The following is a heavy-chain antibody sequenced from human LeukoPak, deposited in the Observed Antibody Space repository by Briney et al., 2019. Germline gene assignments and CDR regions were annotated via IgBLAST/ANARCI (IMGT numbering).Heavy chain of an antibody. CDR1: GGSISGDY. V-gene: IGHV4-59*08. CDR2: IYYSGST. CDR3: ARYPMTYCSSSSCTDY. Sequence: SETLSLTCTVSGGSISGDYWSWIRQSLQGLEWVGYIYYSGSTNYNPSLKSRVSISVDTSKNQFSLKLSSVTAADTAVYYCARYPMTYCSSSSCTDYWGQGTLVTVSS. D-gene: IGHD2-2*01. J-gene: IGHJ4*02.